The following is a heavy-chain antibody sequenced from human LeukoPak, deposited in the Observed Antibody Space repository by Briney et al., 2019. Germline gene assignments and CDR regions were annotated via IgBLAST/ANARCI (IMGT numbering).Heavy chain of an antibody. D-gene: IGHD5/OR15-5a*01. CDR1: GYTFTSYD. CDR2: MNPNSGST. V-gene: IGHV1-8*01. CDR3: ARRGRVYIPLNRRHYYGMDV. J-gene: IGHJ6*02. Sequence: ASVKVSCKASGYTFTSYDINWVRQATGQGLEWMGWMNPNSGSTGYAQKFQVRVTMTRNTSISTAYMELSSLRSEDTAVYYCARRGRVYIPLNRRHYYGMDVWGQGTTVTVSS.